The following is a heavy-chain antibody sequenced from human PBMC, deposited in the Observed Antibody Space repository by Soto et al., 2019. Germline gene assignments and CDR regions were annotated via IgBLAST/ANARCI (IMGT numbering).Heavy chain of an antibody. Sequence: ASVKVSCTASGYTFTSYGISWVRQAPGQGLEWMGWISAKKGNTKYAQKFQGRVTMTTDTSTSTAYMELRSLRSDDTAVYYCARERLSPDFYFHGMDVWGQGTTVT. CDR1: GYTFTSYG. J-gene: IGHJ6*02. V-gene: IGHV1-18*04. CDR3: ARERLSPDFYFHGMDV. CDR2: ISAKKGNT.